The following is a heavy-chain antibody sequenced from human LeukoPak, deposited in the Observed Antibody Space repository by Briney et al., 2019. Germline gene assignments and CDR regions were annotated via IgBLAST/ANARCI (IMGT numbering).Heavy chain of an antibody. CDR2: ISYDGSNK. V-gene: IGHV3-30*04. CDR3: AKMMGQRLYDYRMDV. D-gene: IGHD3-16*01. Sequence: GGSLRLSCAASGFTFSSYAMHWVRQAPGKGLEWVAVISYDGSNKYYADSVKGRFTISRDNSKNTLYLQMNSLRAEDTAVYYCAKMMGQRLYDYRMDVWGKGTTITVSS. CDR1: GFTFSSYA. J-gene: IGHJ6*04.